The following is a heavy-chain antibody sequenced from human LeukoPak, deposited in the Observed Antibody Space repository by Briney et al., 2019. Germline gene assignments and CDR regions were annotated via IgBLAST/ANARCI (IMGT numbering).Heavy chain of an antibody. V-gene: IGHV1-69*05. CDR1: GGTFSTYS. J-gene: IGHJ6*03. CDR3: ARVDRYHFYLDV. Sequence: SVKVSCKASGGTFSTYSVTWVRQAPGQGLEWMGGIIPIFGTPNYAQKFQGRVKVTTDDATGTAYMELSSLMSEDTAIYYCARVDRYHFYLDVWGKGTPVTVSS. CDR2: IIPIFGTP.